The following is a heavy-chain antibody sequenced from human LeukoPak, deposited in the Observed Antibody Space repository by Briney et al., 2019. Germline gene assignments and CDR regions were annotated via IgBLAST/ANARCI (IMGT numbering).Heavy chain of an antibody. V-gene: IGHV4-59*08. CDR1: GGSISSYY. CDR3: AGGPIGYCSSASCRFDY. Sequence: SETLSLTCTVSGGSISSYYWTWIRQPPGKGLEWIGYIYYSGRTNYNPSLKSRVTISVDTSKNEFSQKLSSVTAADTAVYYCAGGPIGYCSSASCRFDYWGQGTLVTVSS. J-gene: IGHJ4*02. CDR2: IYYSGRT. D-gene: IGHD2-2*03.